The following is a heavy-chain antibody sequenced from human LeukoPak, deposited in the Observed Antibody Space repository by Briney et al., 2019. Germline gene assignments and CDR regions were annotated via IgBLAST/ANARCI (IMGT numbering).Heavy chain of an antibody. Sequence: SETLSLTCTVSGGSISSGTYYWSWIRQHPGKGLEWTGYIHYRGNTYYNPSLKRRVTISVATSKNQFSLKLSSVTAADTAVYYCARDGCSGGSCYGNWFDPWGQGTLVTVSP. CDR3: ARDGCSGGSCYGNWFDP. CDR1: GGSISSGTYY. V-gene: IGHV4-31*03. CDR2: IHYRGNT. D-gene: IGHD2-15*01. J-gene: IGHJ5*02.